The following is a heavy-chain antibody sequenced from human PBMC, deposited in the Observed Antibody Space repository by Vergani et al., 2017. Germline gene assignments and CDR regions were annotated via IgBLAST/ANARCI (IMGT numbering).Heavy chain of an antibody. CDR2: IYSDGST. CDR3: AKNGNAVHQWLAP. D-gene: IGHD1-1*01. V-gene: IGHV4-59*01. J-gene: IGHJ5*02. CDR1: GGSIRGYY. Sequence: QVQLQESGPGLVKPSETLSLTCTVSGGSIRGYYWSWIRQSLVKGLEWIGYIYSDGSTDYNPSLRTRVTMSIDSSNRQISLKLFSMTAADTAIYYCAKNGNAVHQWLAPWGQGTLVTVSS.